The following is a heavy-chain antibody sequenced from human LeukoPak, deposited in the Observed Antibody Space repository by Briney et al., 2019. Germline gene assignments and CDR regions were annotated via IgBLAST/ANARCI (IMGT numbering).Heavy chain of an antibody. Sequence: GASVKVSCKASGYTFTSYDINWVRQATGQGLEWMGWMNPNSGNTGYAQKFQGRVTITADKSTSTAYMELSSLRSEDTAVYYCARVYRYSSSWYEFDPWGQGTLVTVSS. D-gene: IGHD6-13*01. V-gene: IGHV1-8*01. CDR1: GYTFTSYD. J-gene: IGHJ5*02. CDR3: ARVYRYSSSWYEFDP. CDR2: MNPNSGNT.